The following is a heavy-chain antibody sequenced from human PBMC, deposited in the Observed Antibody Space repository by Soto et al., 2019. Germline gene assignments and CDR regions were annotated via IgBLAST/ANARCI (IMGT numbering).Heavy chain of an antibody. CDR3: ARDLGRYSGSYFPPRVFDY. J-gene: IGHJ4*02. CDR1: GFTFSSYG. V-gene: IGHV3-33*01. CDR2: IWYDGSNK. D-gene: IGHD1-26*01. Sequence: PGGSLRLSCAASGFTFSSYGMHWVRQAPGKGLEWVAVIWYDGSNKYYADSVKGRFTISRDNSKNTLYLQMNSLRAEDTAVYYCARDLGRYSGSYFPPRVFDYWGQGALVTVSS.